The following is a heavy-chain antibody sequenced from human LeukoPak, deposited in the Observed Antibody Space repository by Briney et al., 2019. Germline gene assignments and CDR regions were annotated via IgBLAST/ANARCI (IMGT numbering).Heavy chain of an antibody. CDR1: GYSFTSYW. CDR2: IYPGDSDT. Sequence: GESLKISCKGSGYSFTSYWIGWVRQMPGKGLEWMGIIYPGDSDTRYSPSFQGQVTISADKSISTAYLQWSSLKASDTAMYYCARHNMPHYYGSGSYYDIFLIDYWGQGTLVTVSS. V-gene: IGHV5-51*01. J-gene: IGHJ4*02. CDR3: ARHNMPHYYGSGSYYDIFLIDY. D-gene: IGHD3-10*01.